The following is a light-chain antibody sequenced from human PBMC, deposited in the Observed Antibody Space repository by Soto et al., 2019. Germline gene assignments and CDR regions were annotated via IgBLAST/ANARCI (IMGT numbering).Light chain of an antibody. CDR1: QSISSW. Sequence: EIQMTQSPSTLSASVGDRVTITCRASQSISSWLAWYQQKPGKAPKLLIYDASSLESGVPSRFSGSGSGTEFTLTISSLQPDDVATYYCQQYNSYNTFGQGTKVDI. V-gene: IGKV1-5*01. CDR3: QQYNSYNT. J-gene: IGKJ1*01. CDR2: DAS.